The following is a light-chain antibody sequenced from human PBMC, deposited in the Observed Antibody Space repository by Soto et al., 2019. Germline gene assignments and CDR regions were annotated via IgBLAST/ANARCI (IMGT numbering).Light chain of an antibody. Sequence: QSALTQPRSVSGSSGQSVPISCTGTSSDVGGYTYVSWYQQHPGKAPKVMIYDVSKRPSGVPDRFSGSKSGNTASLTISGLQSEDEADYYCCSYAGRYTYVFGTGTKVTVL. CDR2: DVS. CDR1: SSDVGGYTY. J-gene: IGLJ1*01. CDR3: CSYAGRYTYV. V-gene: IGLV2-11*01.